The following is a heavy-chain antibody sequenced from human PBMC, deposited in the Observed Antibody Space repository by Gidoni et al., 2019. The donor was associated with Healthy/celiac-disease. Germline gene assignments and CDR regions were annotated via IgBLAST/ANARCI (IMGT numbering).Heavy chain of an antibody. Sequence: EVKKPGDSVKVSCKAAGYTFTSYDINWVRQATGQGLEWMGWMNPQSGNTGYAQKFQGRVTMTRNTSISTAYMEVSSLRSEDTSVYYCARSRAVIFPYYYSYCMDVWGQGTTVTVSS. J-gene: IGHJ6*02. V-gene: IGHV1-8*01. CDR3: ARSRAVIFPYYYSYCMDV. D-gene: IGHD3-16*02. CDR2: MNPQSGNT. CDR1: GYTFTSYD.